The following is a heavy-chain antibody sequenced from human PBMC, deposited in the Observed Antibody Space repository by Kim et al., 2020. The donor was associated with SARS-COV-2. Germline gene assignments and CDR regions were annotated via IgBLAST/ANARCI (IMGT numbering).Heavy chain of an antibody. Sequence: ASVKVSCKASGYTFTSYDINWVRQATGQGLEWMGWMNPNSGNTGYAQKFQGRVTMTRNTSISTAYMELSSLRSEDTAVYYCARGQGCDGSADYWGQGTLVTVSS. CDR3: ARGQGCDGSADY. V-gene: IGHV1-8*01. J-gene: IGHJ4*02. CDR1: GYTFTSYD. CDR2: MNPNSGNT. D-gene: IGHD6-25*01.